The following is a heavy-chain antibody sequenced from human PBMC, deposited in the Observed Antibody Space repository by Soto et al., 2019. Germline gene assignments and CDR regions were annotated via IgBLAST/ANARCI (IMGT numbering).Heavy chain of an antibody. Sequence: ASVKVSCKASGYTFTDYYMHWVRQAPGQGLEWMGWIDPNSGDTYSPQKFQGRVTVTRDTSASTAYMELTSLRSEDTAVYYCARELQGLYYFDYWGQGTLVTVSS. CDR1: GYTFTDYY. CDR2: IDPNSGDT. V-gene: IGHV1-2*02. J-gene: IGHJ4*02. CDR3: ARELQGLYYFDY. D-gene: IGHD2-15*01.